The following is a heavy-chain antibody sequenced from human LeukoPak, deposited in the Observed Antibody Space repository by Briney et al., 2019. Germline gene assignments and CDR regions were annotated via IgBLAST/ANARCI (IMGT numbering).Heavy chain of an antibody. Sequence: SVKVACKASGGTFSRYAISWVRQAPGHGLGSRGGVIHIFCTANYAQKFQGRVTITADESTSTAYMELSSLRSEDTAVYYWAATRWELPNYYYYYMDVWGKGTTVTVSS. J-gene: IGHJ6*03. CDR2: VIHIFCTA. CDR1: GGTFSRYA. V-gene: IGHV1-69*13. CDR3: AATRWELPNYYYYYMDV. D-gene: IGHD1-26*01.